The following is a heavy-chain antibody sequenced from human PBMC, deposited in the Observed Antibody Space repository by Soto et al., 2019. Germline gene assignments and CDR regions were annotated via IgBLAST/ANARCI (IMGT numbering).Heavy chain of an antibody. CDR2: IYYSGST. Sequence: SETLSLTCTFSGGSVSSGSYYWGWIRPPPGKGLEWIGSIYYSGSTYYNPSLKSRVTISVDTSKNQFSLKLSSVTAADTAVYYCAGTYCGGDCYSFDYWGQGTLVTVSS. V-gene: IGHV4-39*01. J-gene: IGHJ4*02. CDR3: AGTYCGGDCYSFDY. CDR1: GGSVSSGSYY. D-gene: IGHD2-21*02.